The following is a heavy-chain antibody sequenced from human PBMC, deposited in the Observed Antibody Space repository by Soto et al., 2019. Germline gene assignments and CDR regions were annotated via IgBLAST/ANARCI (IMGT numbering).Heavy chain of an antibody. CDR3: ATGRSDSGWYEEHF. CDR2: LSYLGTT. Sequence: SETLSLTCTVSNDSIRRGTYYWAWIRQPPGRGLEWIGSLSYLGTTDYNPSLKSRVTISKDASKNQFSLKLTSMTAADTAVYYCATGRSDSGWYEEHFWGQGPLVTVSS. J-gene: IGHJ4*02. CDR1: NDSIRRGTYY. V-gene: IGHV4-39*01. D-gene: IGHD6-19*01.